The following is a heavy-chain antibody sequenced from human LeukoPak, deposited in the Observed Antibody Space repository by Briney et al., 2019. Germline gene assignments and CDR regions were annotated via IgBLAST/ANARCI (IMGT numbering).Heavy chain of an antibody. CDR1: GYTFTSYY. CDR2: ISAYNGNT. V-gene: IGHV1-18*04. CDR3: ARDSYYDFWSGESVPFDY. Sequence: ASVKVSCKASGYTFTSYYMHWVRQAPGQGLEWMGWISAYNGNTNYAQKLQGRVTMTTDTSTSTAYMELRSLRSDDTAVYYCARDSYYDFWSGESVPFDYWGQGTLVTVSS. D-gene: IGHD3-3*01. J-gene: IGHJ4*02.